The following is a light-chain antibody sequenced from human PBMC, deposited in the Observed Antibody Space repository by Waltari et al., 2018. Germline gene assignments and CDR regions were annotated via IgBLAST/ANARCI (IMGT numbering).Light chain of an antibody. CDR1: QSVGRT. CDR2: GAS. CDR3: QHYVALPVT. Sequence: EIVLTQSPGTLSLSPGDRATLSCRASQSVGRTLAWYQQKPGQAPSLVIYGASIRATGIPVRFSGSGSGTDFSLTIRRLEPEDFAVYYCQHYVALPVTFGQGTKVEIK. V-gene: IGKV3-20*01. J-gene: IGKJ1*01.